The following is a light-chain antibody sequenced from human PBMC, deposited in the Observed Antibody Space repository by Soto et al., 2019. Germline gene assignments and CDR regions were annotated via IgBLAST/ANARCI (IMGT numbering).Light chain of an antibody. CDR2: NND. CDR1: SSNIGTNT. J-gene: IGLJ3*02. Sequence: QPVLTQPPSASGTPGQRVTISCSGSSSNIGTNTVNWYQQLPGTAPNLLIYNNDQRPSGVTDRFSGSKSGTSASLAISGLQSEDEADYYCGAWDDSLNGVVFGGGTKVTVL. V-gene: IGLV1-44*01. CDR3: GAWDDSLNGVV.